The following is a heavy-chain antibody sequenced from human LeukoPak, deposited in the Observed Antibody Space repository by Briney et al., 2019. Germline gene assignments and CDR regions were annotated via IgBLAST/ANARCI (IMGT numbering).Heavy chain of an antibody. D-gene: IGHD3-10*01. Sequence: GGSLRLSCAASGFTFSDYWMHWVRQAPGKGLVWVSRINSDESSTTYADSVKGRFTISRGSAKNTLYLQMNSLRVEDTAVYYCARYYGSGTYVFDIWGQGTMVTVSS. J-gene: IGHJ3*02. CDR1: GFTFSDYW. CDR3: ARYYGSGTYVFDI. CDR2: INSDESST. V-gene: IGHV3-74*01.